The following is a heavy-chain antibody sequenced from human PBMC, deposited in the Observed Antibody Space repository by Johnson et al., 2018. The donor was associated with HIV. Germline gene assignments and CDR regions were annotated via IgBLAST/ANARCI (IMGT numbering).Heavy chain of an antibody. D-gene: IGHD3-10*01. CDR1: GFTFSDYY. V-gene: IGHV3-11*01. J-gene: IGHJ3*02. Sequence: QVQLVESGGGLVKPGGSLRLSCVASGFTFSDYYMSWIRQAPGKGLEWISYISSSDSTIYSADSVQGRFTISRDNAKKSLYLQMNSLRAEDTAVYYCAVLWFGDLWAFDIWGQGTMVTVSS. CDR2: ISSSDSTI. CDR3: AVLWFGDLWAFDI.